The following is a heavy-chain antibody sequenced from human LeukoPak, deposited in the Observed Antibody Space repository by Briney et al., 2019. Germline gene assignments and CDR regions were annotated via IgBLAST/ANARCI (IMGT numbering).Heavy chain of an antibody. CDR2: INHSGST. D-gene: IGHD3-3*01. J-gene: IGHJ6*02. CDR1: GGSFSGYY. V-gene: IGHV4-34*01. Sequence: SETLSLTCAVYGGSFSGYYGSWIRQPPGKGLEWIGEINHSGSTNYNPSLKSRVTISVDTSKNQFSLKLSSVTAADTAVYYCARGVQGSLLYRDYYYGMDVWGQGTTVTVSS. CDR3: ARGVQGSLLYRDYYYGMDV.